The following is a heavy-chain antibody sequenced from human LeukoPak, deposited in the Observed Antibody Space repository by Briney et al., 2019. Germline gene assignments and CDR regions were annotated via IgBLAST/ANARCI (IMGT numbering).Heavy chain of an antibody. V-gene: IGHV5-51*01. D-gene: IGHD5-18*01. Sequence: GESLKISCKGSGYTVIRFWIGWVRQMPGKGLEWMGIIYPGDSETRYSPSFQGQVTISVDKSISTAYLQWSSLKASDTAVYYCATGGIYSSNFDYWGQGTLVTVSS. CDR2: IYPGDSET. CDR3: ATGGIYSSNFDY. CDR1: GYTVIRFW. J-gene: IGHJ4*02.